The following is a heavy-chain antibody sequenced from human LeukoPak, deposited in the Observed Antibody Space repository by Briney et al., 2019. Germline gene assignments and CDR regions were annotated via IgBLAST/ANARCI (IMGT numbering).Heavy chain of an antibody. V-gene: IGHV1-69*04. CDR3: ARTYVYYYDSSGPRGSQYKLKNWFDP. CDR1: GASFSSYA. D-gene: IGHD3-22*01. Sequence: RASVKLSFNCSGASFSSYAISWVRLAPGQGHELMGMIIPILGIANYAQKFQGRVTITADKSTSTAYMELSSLRSEDTAVYYCARTYVYYYDSSGPRGSQYKLKNWFDPWGQGTLVTVSS. J-gene: IGHJ5*02. CDR2: IIPILGIA.